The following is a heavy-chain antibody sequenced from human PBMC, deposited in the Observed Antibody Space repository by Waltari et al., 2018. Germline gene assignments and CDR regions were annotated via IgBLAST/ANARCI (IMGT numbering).Heavy chain of an antibody. V-gene: IGHV4-59*01. J-gene: IGHJ5*02. CDR1: GGSISSYY. CDR3: ARGYDFWSGYFPNWFDP. Sequence: QVQLQESGPGLVKPSETLSLTCTVSGGSISSYYWSWIRQPPGKGLEWIGYIYYSGSTNYNPSLKSRVTISVDTSKNQFSLKLSSVTAADTAVYYCARGYDFWSGYFPNWFDPWGQGTLVTVSS. CDR2: IYYSGST. D-gene: IGHD3-3*01.